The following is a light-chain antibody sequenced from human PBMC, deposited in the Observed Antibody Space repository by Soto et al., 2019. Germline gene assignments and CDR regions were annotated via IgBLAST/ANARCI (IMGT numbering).Light chain of an antibody. CDR1: QSVSSY. CDR3: QQYNDWPRT. CDR2: GAF. Sequence: EIVMTQSPATLSVSPGERATLSCRASQSVSSYLAWYQQTPGQAPRLLIYGAFTRATGMPARFSGSGSGTEFTLTIRSLQSEDFAVYYCQQYNDWPRTFVQGTKVEIK. J-gene: IGKJ1*01. V-gene: IGKV3-15*01.